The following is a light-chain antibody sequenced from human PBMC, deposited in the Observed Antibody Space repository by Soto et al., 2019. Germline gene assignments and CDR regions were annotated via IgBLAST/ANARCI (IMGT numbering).Light chain of an antibody. CDR2: DDS. Sequence: SSVLTQPPSVSVALGQTALITFGGNNIGRKSVHWYQQKPGQAPVLVVYDDSDRPSSIPERFSGPTSGKTAIMTISRVEAGDEADDHCQVWSSIRDQHVFATGAK. V-gene: IGLV3-21*02. CDR3: QVWSSIRDQHV. J-gene: IGLJ1*01. CDR1: NIGRKS.